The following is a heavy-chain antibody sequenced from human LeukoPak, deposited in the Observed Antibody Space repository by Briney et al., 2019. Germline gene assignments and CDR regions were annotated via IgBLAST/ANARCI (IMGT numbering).Heavy chain of an antibody. Sequence: GASLRLSCAASGFTFSVSVMHWVRQAPGKGLEYVSVISSNGGSTSHANSVKGRFTISRDNSNNTLYLQMGSLRAEDMAVYYCARDLSGFGLDYWGQGTLAT. CDR3: ARDLSGFGLDY. CDR1: GFTFSVSV. V-gene: IGHV3-64*01. CDR2: ISSNGGST. J-gene: IGHJ4*02. D-gene: IGHD3-10*01.